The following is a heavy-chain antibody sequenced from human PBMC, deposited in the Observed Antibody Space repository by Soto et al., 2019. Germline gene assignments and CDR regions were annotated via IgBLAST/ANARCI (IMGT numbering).Heavy chain of an antibody. V-gene: IGHV3-13*05. CDR3: ARGMNCSSTSCLIGMDV. Sequence: SGGSLRLSCAASGFTFSSYDMHWVRQATGKGLEWVSAIGTAGDQYYPGSVKGRFTISRENAKNSLYLQMNSLRAGDTAVYYCARGMNCSSTSCLIGMDVWGQGTTVTVSS. CDR2: IGTAGDQ. J-gene: IGHJ6*02. CDR1: GFTFSSYD. D-gene: IGHD2-2*01.